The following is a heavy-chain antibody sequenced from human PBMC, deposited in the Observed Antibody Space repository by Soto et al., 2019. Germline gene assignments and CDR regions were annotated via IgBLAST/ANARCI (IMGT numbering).Heavy chain of an antibody. CDR2: ISSSSSTI. V-gene: IGHV3-48*02. CDR3: ARDQHTYYYGMDV. J-gene: IGHJ6*02. Sequence: GGSLRLSCTASGFNFGSYSMNWVRQAPGKGLEWVSYISSSSSTIYYADSVKGRFTISRDNAKNSLYLQMNSLRDEDTAVYYCARDQHTYYYGMDVWGQGTTVTVSS. D-gene: IGHD3-16*01. CDR1: GFNFGSYS.